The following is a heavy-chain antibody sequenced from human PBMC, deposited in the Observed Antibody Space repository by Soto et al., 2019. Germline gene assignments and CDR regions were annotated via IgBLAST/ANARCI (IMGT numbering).Heavy chain of an antibody. CDR3: ARGPRNWGVDY. CDR2: MNPNNGNT. V-gene: IGHV1-8*01. Sequence: QVQLVQFGAEVKKPGASVKVSCKAATYTFTSCDISWVRQASGQDFEWMGWMNPNNGNTAYAQKFQGRVTMTRDTSKSTAFMELSSLTSEDTAVYYCARGPRNWGVDYWGQGTLVTVSS. CDR1: TYTFTSCD. D-gene: IGHD7-27*01. J-gene: IGHJ4*02.